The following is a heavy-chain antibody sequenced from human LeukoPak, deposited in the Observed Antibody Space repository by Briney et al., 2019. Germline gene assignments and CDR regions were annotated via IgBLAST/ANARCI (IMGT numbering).Heavy chain of an antibody. CDR1: GFTFSSYA. V-gene: IGHV3-23*01. J-gene: IGHJ3*02. CDR2: ISGSGGST. CDR3: AKVHKRYSSGYDAFDI. Sequence: GGSLRLSCAASGFTFSSYAMSWVRQAPGKGLEWVSAISGSGGSTYYADSVKGRFTISRDNSKNTLYLQMNSLRAEDTAVYYCAKVHKRYSSGYDAFDIWGQGTMVTVSS. D-gene: IGHD6-19*01.